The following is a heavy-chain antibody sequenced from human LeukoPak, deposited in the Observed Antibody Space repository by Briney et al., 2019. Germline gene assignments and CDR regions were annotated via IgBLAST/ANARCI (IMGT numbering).Heavy chain of an antibody. CDR3: ARGFPPRRIAARPGSYRYYFDY. J-gene: IGHJ4*02. V-gene: IGHV3-11*04. CDR2: ISSSGSTI. D-gene: IGHD6-6*01. CDR1: GFTFSDYY. Sequence: GGSLRLSCAASGFTFSDYYMSWIRQAPGKGLEWVSYISSSGSTIYYADSVKGRFTISRDNAKNSLYLQMNSLRAADTAVYYCARGFPPRRIAARPGSYRYYFDYWGQGTLVTVSS.